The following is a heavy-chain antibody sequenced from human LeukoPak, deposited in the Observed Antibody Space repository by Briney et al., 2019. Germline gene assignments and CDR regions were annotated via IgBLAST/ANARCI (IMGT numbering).Heavy chain of an antibody. CDR1: GFTFSSFA. CDR2: ISGNGGST. D-gene: IGHD3-16*01. CDR3: AKSFEGAVNELFDY. J-gene: IGHJ4*02. V-gene: IGHV3-23*01. Sequence: GGSLRLSCAASGFTFSSFAITWIRQAPWEGLEWVSAISGNGGSTYYADSVKGRFTISRDKFRNTVYLQMNSLRAEDTAVYYCAKSFEGAVNELFDYCGQGTLMTVSS.